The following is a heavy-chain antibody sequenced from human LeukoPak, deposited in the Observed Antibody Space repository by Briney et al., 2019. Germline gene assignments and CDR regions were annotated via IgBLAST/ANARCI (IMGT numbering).Heavy chain of an antibody. CDR1: GYTFTSYG. CDR3: ARGLVGANLPADAFDI. Sequence: ASVKVSCKASGYTFTSYGISWVRQAPGQGLEWMGWISAYNGNTNYAQKLQGRVTMTTDTSTSTAYMELRSLRSDDTAVYYCARGLVGANLPADAFDIWGQGTMVTVSS. CDR2: ISAYNGNT. J-gene: IGHJ3*02. D-gene: IGHD1-26*01. V-gene: IGHV1-18*01.